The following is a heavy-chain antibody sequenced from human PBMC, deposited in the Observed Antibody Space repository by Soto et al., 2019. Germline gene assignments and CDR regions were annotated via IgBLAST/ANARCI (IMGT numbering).Heavy chain of an antibody. V-gene: IGHV1-18*01. CDR2: ISPYNDYT. D-gene: IGHD3-16*01. CDR1: GYTFIRYG. J-gene: IGHJ6*02. Sequence: QVQLVQSAAEVKKPGASVRVSCKASGYTFIRYGIAWVRQAPGQGLEWMGWISPYNDYTIYAQKLQGRVTMTADTSTRTVYMELRGLKSDATAVYSCARGGYYDNPWGKLSHYGLDVWGQGTSVTVSS. CDR3: ARGGYYDNPWGKLSHYGLDV.